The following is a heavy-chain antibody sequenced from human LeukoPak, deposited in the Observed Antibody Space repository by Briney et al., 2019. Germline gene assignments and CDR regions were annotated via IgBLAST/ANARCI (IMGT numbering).Heavy chain of an antibody. CDR3: ARVAAAGPYYYYMGV. CDR1: GYTFTSYG. D-gene: IGHD6-13*01. J-gene: IGHJ6*03. V-gene: IGHV1-18*01. Sequence: ASVKVSCKASGYTFTSYGISWVRQAPGQGLEWMAWISAYNGNANYAQKLQGRVTMTTDTSTSTAYMELRSLRSDDTAVYYCARVAAAGPYYYYMGVWGKGTTVTVSS. CDR2: ISAYNGNA.